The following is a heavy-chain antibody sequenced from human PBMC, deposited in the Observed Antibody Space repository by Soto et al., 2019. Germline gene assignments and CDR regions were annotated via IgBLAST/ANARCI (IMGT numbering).Heavy chain of an antibody. CDR1: VDSISSGGYY. J-gene: IGHJ4*02. CDR3: ARDNTPWGSFDD. V-gene: IGHV4-31*02. D-gene: IGHD3-16*01. CDR2: IYYSGST. Sequence: LSLARTVSVDSISSGGYYWSRISPHPGKGLEWIGYIYYSGSTYYNPSLKSRVTISVDTSKNQFSLKLSSVTAADTAVYDCARDNTPWGSFDDWGQGSLGTFSS.